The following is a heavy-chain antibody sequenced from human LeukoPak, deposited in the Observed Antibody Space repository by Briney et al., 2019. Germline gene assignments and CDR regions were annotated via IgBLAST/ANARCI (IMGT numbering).Heavy chain of an antibody. J-gene: IGHJ4*02. V-gene: IGHV3-11*01. CDR2: ISSSGGTI. D-gene: IGHD5-24*01. Sequence: GGSLRLSCVASGFTFSDYYMSWIRQAPGKGLEWVSHISSSGGTIYYGDSVKGRFTISRDNAKKSLHLQMNSLRAEDTAVYYCARGFHRVQGREGYNRRPFDYWGQGILVTVSS. CDR1: GFTFSDYY. CDR3: ARGFHRVQGREGYNRRPFDY.